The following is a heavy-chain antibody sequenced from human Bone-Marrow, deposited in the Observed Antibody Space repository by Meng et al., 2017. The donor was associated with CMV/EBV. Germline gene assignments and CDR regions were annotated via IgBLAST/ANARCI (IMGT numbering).Heavy chain of an antibody. V-gene: IGHV3-30*02. Sequence: GGSLRLSCAASGFSFSSLDMHWVRQVPGEGLQWVASVLFDGSNKFYPDSVKGRFTISRDNSKGTLYLQMTNLKTEDTAVYYCAKDLPHASLDYWGQGTLVSFSS. CDR1: GFSFSSLD. J-gene: IGHJ4*02. CDR3: AKDLPHASLDY. D-gene: IGHD2-2*01. CDR2: VLFDGSNK.